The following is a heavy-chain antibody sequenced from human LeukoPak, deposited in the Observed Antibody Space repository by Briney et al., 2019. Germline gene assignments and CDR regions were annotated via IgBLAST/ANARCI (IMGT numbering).Heavy chain of an antibody. J-gene: IGHJ3*02. Sequence: SETLSLTCAVYGGSFSVYYCSWIRQPPGKGLESIGEINHSGSTNYNPSLKSRVTISVDTSKNQFSLKLSSVTAADTAVYYCARGRSLNYDSSGSYAFDIWGQGTMVTVSS. D-gene: IGHD3-22*01. CDR2: INHSGST. CDR1: GGSFSVYY. CDR3: ARGRSLNYDSSGSYAFDI. V-gene: IGHV4-34*01.